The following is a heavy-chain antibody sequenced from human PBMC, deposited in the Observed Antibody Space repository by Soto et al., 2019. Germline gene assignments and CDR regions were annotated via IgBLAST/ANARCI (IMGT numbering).Heavy chain of an antibody. J-gene: IGHJ4*02. CDR3: ARALTETTAAICDY. V-gene: IGHV3-30*03. Sequence: QVPLVESGGGVVQPGRSLRLSCAASGFNLSSFGMHWVRQAPGKGLEWVAVMSYDGGHKYYADSVKGRFTISRDNSMNTLSLQKSSLRPEDTAVYYCARALTETTAAICDYWGQGTLVTVSS. CDR2: MSYDGGHK. D-gene: IGHD1-20*01. CDR1: GFNLSSFG.